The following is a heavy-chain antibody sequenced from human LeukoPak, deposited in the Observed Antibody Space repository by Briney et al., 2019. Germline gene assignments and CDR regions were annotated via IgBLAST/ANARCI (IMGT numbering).Heavy chain of an antibody. CDR3: AMYVWGSVRRWRNWFDP. Sequence: LVKVSCKASGGFLNTHAITWVRQAPGEGLEWLGGIIPVLGAAHSAQSFQGRVTITADESTSTAYMEMSSLRSEDTAVYYCAMYVWGSVRRWRNWFDPWGQGTLVTVSS. CDR1: GGFLNTHA. D-gene: IGHD3-16*01. CDR2: IIPVLGAA. J-gene: IGHJ5*02. V-gene: IGHV1-69*13.